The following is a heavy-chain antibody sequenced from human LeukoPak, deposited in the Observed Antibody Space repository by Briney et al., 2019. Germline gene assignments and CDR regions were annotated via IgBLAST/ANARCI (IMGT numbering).Heavy chain of an antibody. CDR3: ARRDYDYVWGSYRYTGYYFDY. CDR1: GGSFSGYY. J-gene: IGHJ4*02. D-gene: IGHD3-16*02. V-gene: IGHV4-34*01. Sequence: SETLSLTCAVYGGSFSGYYWSWIRQPPGKGLEWIGEINHSGSTNYNPSLKSRVTISVDTSKNQFSLKLSSVTAADTAVYYCARRDYDYVWGSYRYTGYYFDYWGQGTLVTVSS. CDR2: INHSGST.